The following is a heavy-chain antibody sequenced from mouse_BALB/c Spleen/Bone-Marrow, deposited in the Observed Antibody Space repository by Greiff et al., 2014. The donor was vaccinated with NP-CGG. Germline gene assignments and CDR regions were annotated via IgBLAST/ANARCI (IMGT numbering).Heavy chain of an antibody. J-gene: IGHJ2*01. V-gene: IGHV1S81*02. CDR1: GYTLTSYY. D-gene: IGHD2-1*01. CDR2: INPSNGGT. Sequence: QVQLKESGAELVKPGASVKLSCKASGYTLTSYYMYWVKQRPGQGLEWIGEINPSNGGTNFNEKFKSKATLTVDKSSSTAYMQLSSLTSEDSAVYYCTRYGNYYFDYWGQGTTLTVSS. CDR3: TRYGNYYFDY.